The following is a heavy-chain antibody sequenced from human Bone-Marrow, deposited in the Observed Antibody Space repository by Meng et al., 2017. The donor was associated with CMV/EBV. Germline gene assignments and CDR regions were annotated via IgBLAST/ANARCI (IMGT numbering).Heavy chain of an antibody. D-gene: IGHD6-19*01. V-gene: IGHV3-30*02. CDR1: GFTFSSYS. CDR2: IRYDGSKT. Sequence: GESLKISCAASGFTFSSYSMHWVRQAPGKGLEWVAFIRYDGSKTYYADSVKGRFTISRDNSKNTVYLQMNSLRAEDTAVYYCAKDRLKHSGWYEGFDYWGQGTLVTVSS. J-gene: IGHJ4*02. CDR3: AKDRLKHSGWYEGFDY.